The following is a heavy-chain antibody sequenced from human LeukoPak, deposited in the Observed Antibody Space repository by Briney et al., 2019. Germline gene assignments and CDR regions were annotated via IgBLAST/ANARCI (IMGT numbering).Heavy chain of an antibody. CDR1: GFTFSSYA. CDR3: ARERNYYGSGSLDV. Sequence: GGSLRLSCAASGFTFSSYAMHWVRQAPGKGLEWVAVISYDGSNKYYADPVKGRFTISRDNSKNTLYLQMNGLRAEDTAVYYCARERNYYGSGSLDVWGQGTTVTVSS. D-gene: IGHD3-10*01. V-gene: IGHV3-30-3*01. CDR2: ISYDGSNK. J-gene: IGHJ6*02.